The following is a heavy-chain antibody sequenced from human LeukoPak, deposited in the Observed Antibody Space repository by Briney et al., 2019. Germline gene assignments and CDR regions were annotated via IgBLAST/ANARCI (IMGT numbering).Heavy chain of an antibody. CDR2: INHSGST. CDR1: GGSFSGYY. Sequence: SETLPLTCAVYGGSFSGYYWSWIRQPPGKGLEWIGEINHSGSTNYNPSLKSRITTSVDPSKNQFSLKLGSVTAADTAIYYCARGGAQGHSYGSNFDNWGQGTLVAVSS. V-gene: IGHV4-34*01. D-gene: IGHD5-18*01. CDR3: ARGGAQGHSYGSNFDN. J-gene: IGHJ4*02.